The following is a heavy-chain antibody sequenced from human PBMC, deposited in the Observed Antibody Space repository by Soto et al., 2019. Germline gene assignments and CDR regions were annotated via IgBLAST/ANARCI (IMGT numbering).Heavy chain of an antibody. Sequence: QVQLQQWGAGLLKPSETLSLTCAVYGGSFSGYYWSWIRQPPGKGLEWIGEINHSGSTNYNPSLKSRVTISVDTSKNQFSLKLSSVTAADTDVYYCARGIGYCSSTSCYADPWGQGTLVTVSS. CDR1: GGSFSGYY. CDR3: ARGIGYCSSTSCYADP. CDR2: INHSGST. D-gene: IGHD2-2*01. J-gene: IGHJ5*02. V-gene: IGHV4-34*01.